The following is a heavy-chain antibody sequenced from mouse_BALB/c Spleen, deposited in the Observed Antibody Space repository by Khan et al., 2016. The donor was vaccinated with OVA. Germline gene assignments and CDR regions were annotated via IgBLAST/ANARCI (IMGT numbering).Heavy chain of an antibody. CDR1: GFAFSSYD. V-gene: IGHV5-9*02. Sequence: EVELVESGGGLVKPGGSLKLSCAASGFAFSSYDMSWVRQTPEKRLEWVATISGTGSYTYYPDSVKGRFTISRDNARNTLYLQMSSLRSKYTALYYCARPSYYGNPWFTYWGQGTLVTVSA. D-gene: IGHD2-10*01. CDR3: ARPSYYGNPWFTY. J-gene: IGHJ3*01. CDR2: ISGTGSYT.